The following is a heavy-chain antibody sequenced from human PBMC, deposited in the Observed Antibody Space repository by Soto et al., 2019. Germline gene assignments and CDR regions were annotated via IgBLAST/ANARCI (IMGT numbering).Heavy chain of an antibody. V-gene: IGHV1-69*13. D-gene: IGHD3-3*01. CDR1: GGTFSSYA. CDR3: ARAPATIFGVAPYYYGMDV. Sequence: SVKVSCKASGGTFSSYAISWVRQAPGQGLEWMGGIIPIFGTANYAQKFQGRVTITADESTSTAYMELSSLRSEDTAVYYCARAPATIFGVAPYYYGMDVWGQGTTVTVSS. J-gene: IGHJ6*02. CDR2: IIPIFGTA.